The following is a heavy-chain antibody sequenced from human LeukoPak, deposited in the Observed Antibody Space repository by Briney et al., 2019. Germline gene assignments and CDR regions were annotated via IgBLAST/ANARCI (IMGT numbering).Heavy chain of an antibody. CDR3: ARERSFEY. Sequence: GGSLRLSCAASGFTFSTYSMNWVRQAPGKGLEWVSYISSSSGTIYYADSVKGRFTISRDNAKNSLYLQMNSLRAEDTAVYYCARERSFEYWGQGTLVTVSS. CDR2: ISSSSGTI. J-gene: IGHJ4*02. V-gene: IGHV3-48*04. CDR1: GFTFSTYS.